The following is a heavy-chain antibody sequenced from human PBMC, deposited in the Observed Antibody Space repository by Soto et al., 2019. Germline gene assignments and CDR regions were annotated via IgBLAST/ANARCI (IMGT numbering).Heavy chain of an antibody. CDR3: ARVTRNYDSSTYYFDY. V-gene: IGHV4-59*01. J-gene: IGHJ4*02. CDR1: GGSISSYY. Sequence: SENLSITCTVSGGSISSYYWSWIRQPPGKGLEWIGYIYYSGSTNYNPSLKSRVTISVDTSKNQFSLKLSSVTAADTAVYYCARVTRNYDSSTYYFDYWGQGTLVTVS. CDR2: IYYSGST. D-gene: IGHD3-22*01.